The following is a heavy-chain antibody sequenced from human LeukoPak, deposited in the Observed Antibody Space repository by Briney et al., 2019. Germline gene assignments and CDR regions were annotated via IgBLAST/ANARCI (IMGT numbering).Heavy chain of an antibody. CDR2: ITGVGNTP. Sequence: GGSLRLSCATSRSTFGSYAMTWVRQAPGKGLEWVSGITGVGNTPYYADSVKGRFTISRDNSKNRLYLQMNSLRGEDTAAYYCAKDAVRGSGRIKWFDSWGQGTLVIVSS. J-gene: IGHJ5*01. CDR3: AKDAVRGSGRIKWFDS. D-gene: IGHD3-10*01. V-gene: IGHV3-23*01. CDR1: RSTFGSYA.